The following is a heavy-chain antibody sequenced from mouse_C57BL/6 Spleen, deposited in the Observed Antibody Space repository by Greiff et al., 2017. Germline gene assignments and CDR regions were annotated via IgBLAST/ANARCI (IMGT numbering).Heavy chain of an antibody. D-gene: IGHD2-1*01. CDR1: GFTFNTYA. Sequence: EVMLVESGGGLVQPKGSLKLSCAASGFTFNTYAMHWVRQAPGKGLEWVARIRSKSSNDATYYADSVKDRFTISRDDSHSMLYLRMNNLKTEDTAMYYCVRDKVNYAMDYWGQGTSVTVSS. J-gene: IGHJ4*01. V-gene: IGHV10-3*01. CDR2: IRSKSSNDAT. CDR3: VRDKVNYAMDY.